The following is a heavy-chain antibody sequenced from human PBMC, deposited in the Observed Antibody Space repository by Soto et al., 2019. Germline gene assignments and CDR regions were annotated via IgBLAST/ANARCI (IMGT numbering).Heavy chain of an antibody. CDR2: ISGGGDTT. J-gene: IGHJ4*02. CDR3: AKGRGGSGSLTPRVDF. V-gene: IGHV3-23*01. CDR1: GFTFNNYA. Sequence: EVQLLESGGGLVQPGGSLRLYCAASGFTFNNYAMSWVRQAPGKGLEWVSAISGGGDTTSYADSVKGRFTVSRDGSKNTLYLQMNSLRAEDTAVYYCAKGRGGSGSLTPRVDFWGQGTLVIVSS. D-gene: IGHD3-10*01.